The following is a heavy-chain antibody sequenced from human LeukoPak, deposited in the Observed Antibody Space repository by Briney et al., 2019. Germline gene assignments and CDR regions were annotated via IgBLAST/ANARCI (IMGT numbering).Heavy chain of an antibody. CDR1: GGSISSGSYY. Sequence: PSETLSLTCTVSGGSISSGSYYWSWIRQPAGKGLEWIGRIYTSGSTNYNPSLKSRVTISVDTSKNQFSLKLSSVTAADTAVYYCARENEDYYDSSGYYIDYWGQGTLVTVSS. V-gene: IGHV4-61*02. CDR3: ARENEDYYDSSGYYIDY. J-gene: IGHJ4*02. D-gene: IGHD3-22*01. CDR2: IYTSGST.